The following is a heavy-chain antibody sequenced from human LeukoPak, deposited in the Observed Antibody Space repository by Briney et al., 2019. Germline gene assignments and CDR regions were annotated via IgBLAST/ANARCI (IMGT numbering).Heavy chain of an antibody. CDR1: GYTFTSYG. CDR3: ARLMITFGGAIVQNWFDP. V-gene: IGHV1-18*01. D-gene: IGHD3-16*02. CDR2: ISAYNGNT. J-gene: IGHJ5*02. Sequence: ASVKVSCKASGYTFTSYGISWVRQAPGQGLEWMGWISAYNGNTNYAQKLQGRVTMTTDTSTSTAYMELRSLRSDDTAVYYCARLMITFGGAIVQNWFDPWGQGTLVTVSS.